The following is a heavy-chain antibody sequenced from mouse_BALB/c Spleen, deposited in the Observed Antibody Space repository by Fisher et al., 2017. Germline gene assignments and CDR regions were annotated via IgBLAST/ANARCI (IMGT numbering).Heavy chain of an antibody. V-gene: IGHV1-26*01. J-gene: IGHJ1*01. Sequence: KFKGKATLTVDKSSSTAYMELLSLTSEDSAVYYCARDYGSSYRYFDVWGAGTTVTVSS. CDR3: ARDYGSSYRYFDV. D-gene: IGHD1-1*01.